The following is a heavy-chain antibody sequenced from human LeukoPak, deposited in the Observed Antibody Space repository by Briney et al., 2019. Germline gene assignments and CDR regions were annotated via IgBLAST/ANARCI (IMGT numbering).Heavy chain of an antibody. CDR3: AREVWDGYNSSPYFFDY. CDR2: INYSGST. Sequence: SETLSLTCTVSGGSISSYYWSWIRQPPGKGLDWIGYINYSGSTNYNPSLKSRVTISIDTSKNQFSLKLSSVTAADTAVYYCAREVWDGYNSSPYFFDYWGQGTLVTVSS. CDR1: GGSISSYY. J-gene: IGHJ4*02. D-gene: IGHD5-24*01. V-gene: IGHV4-59*01.